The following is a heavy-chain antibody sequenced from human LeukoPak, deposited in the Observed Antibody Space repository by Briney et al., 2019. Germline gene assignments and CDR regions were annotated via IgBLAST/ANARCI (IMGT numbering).Heavy chain of an antibody. V-gene: IGHV3-23*01. J-gene: IGHJ5*02. CDR3: TKDPNGDYVGAFDP. Sequence: GGSLRLSCAASGFSVSAYWMSWVRQAPGKGLEWVSSITGNHGATYNEDLVRGRFTISRDNSQNTLYLQIDSLRAEDTAVYYCTKDPNGDYVGAFDPWGQGTLVTVSS. D-gene: IGHD4-17*01. CDR2: ITGNHGAT. CDR1: GFSVSAYW.